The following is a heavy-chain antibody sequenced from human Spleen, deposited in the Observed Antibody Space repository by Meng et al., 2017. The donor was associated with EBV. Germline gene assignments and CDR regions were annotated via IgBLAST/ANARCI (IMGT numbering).Heavy chain of an antibody. CDR2: INPGSGKT. D-gene: IGHD3-9*01. V-gene: IGHV1-3*01. Sequence: QVQLGHPGAGVKKPGASLKVSCRASGYSFDTYALHWVRQAPGQSLEWMGWINPGSGKTEYSQRFQGRVTITSDTSATTAYVELSSLTSEDTAVYYCARDRLLNPLRRFDYWGQGTLVTVSS. J-gene: IGHJ4*02. CDR3: ARDRLLNPLRRFDY. CDR1: GYSFDTYA.